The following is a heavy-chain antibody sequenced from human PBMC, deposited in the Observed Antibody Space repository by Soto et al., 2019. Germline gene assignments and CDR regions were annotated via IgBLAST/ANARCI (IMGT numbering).Heavy chain of an antibody. V-gene: IGHV3-23*01. CDR3: AKSGLFDSSGYHHPHFDA. CDR1: GFTFSNYA. D-gene: IGHD3-22*01. CDR2: IVGTSDIA. Sequence: PGFTFSNYAMNWVRQAQPNRLVQVAGIVGTSDIAYYADSVKGRFTIARDNSNSTLFLQTNSLRAEDTAVYYCAKSGLFDSSGYHHPHFDAWGPGALVTVSS. J-gene: IGHJ4*02.